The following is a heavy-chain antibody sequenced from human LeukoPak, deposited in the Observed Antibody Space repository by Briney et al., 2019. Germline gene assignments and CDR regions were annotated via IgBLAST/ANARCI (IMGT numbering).Heavy chain of an antibody. CDR3: ARGMFDNSGHYYYFYYALDV. CDR2: MNAKSGHT. CDR1: GYTFASYH. V-gene: IGHV1-8*01. J-gene: IGHJ6*02. D-gene: IGHD3-22*01. Sequence: GASVKVSCKASGYTFASYHIDWVRQAPGQGPEWMGWMNAKSGHTGYARNLEGRVTMTRDTSTNTAYMELRGLRSEDTAVYFCARGMFDNSGHYYYFYYALDVWGQGTTVTVSS.